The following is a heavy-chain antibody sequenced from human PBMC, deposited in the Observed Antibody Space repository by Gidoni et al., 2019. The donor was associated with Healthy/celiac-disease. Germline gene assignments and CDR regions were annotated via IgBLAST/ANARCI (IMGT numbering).Heavy chain of an antibody. V-gene: IGHV3-21*01. D-gene: IGHD6-6*01. Sequence: EVQLVESGGGLVKPGGSLRLSCAASGFTFSSYSMNWVRQAPGKGLEWVSSISSSSSYIYYADSVKGRFTISRDNAKNSLYLQMNSLRAEDTAVYYCARDFWYSSSGGTGWGQGTLVTVSS. CDR2: ISSSSSYI. CDR1: GFTFSSYS. CDR3: ARDFWYSSSGGTG. J-gene: IGHJ4*02.